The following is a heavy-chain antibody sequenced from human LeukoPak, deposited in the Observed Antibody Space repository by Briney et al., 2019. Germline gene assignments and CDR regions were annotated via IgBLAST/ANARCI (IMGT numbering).Heavy chain of an antibody. D-gene: IGHD6-19*01. V-gene: IGHV1-24*01. CDR3: ATIAVAEDWFDP. Sequence: ASVKVSCTVSGYTLTELSMHWARQAPGKGLEWMGGFDPEDGETIYAQKFQGRVTMTEDTSTDTAYMELSSLRSEDTAVYYCATIAVAEDWFDPWGQGTLVTVSS. CDR2: FDPEDGET. J-gene: IGHJ5*02. CDR1: GYTLTELS.